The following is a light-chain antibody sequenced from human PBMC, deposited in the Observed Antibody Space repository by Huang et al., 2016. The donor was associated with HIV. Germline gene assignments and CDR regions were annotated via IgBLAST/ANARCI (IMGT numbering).Light chain of an antibody. CDR1: QDISSW. V-gene: IGKV1-12*01. CDR3: QQANMYPRS. Sequence: IQLTQSPSSVSASEGDTVRITCRASQDISSWFAWYQQKPREAPTLLIHSTSILQGGVPSRFNGSGSGTDFFLTINSLRPDDFATYYCQQANMYPRSFGQGTRLDIK. J-gene: IGKJ5*01. CDR2: STS.